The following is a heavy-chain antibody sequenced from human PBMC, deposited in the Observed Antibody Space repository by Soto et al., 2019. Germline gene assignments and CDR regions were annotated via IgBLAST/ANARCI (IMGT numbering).Heavy chain of an antibody. CDR2: TYYRSKWYN. J-gene: IGHJ5*02. D-gene: IGHD6-19*01. V-gene: IGHV6-1*01. Sequence: SQTLSLTCAISGDSVSSNSAAWNWIRQSPSRGLEWLGRTYYRSKWYNDYAVSVKSRITINPDTSKNQFSLQLNSVTPEDTAVYYCARSTLMIAVAGTWWFDPWGQGTLVTVSS. CDR3: ARSTLMIAVAGTWWFDP. CDR1: GDSVSSNSAA.